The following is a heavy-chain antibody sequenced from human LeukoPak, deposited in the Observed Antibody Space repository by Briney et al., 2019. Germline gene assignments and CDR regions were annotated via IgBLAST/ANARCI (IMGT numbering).Heavy chain of an antibody. CDR3: ARVGQQLVVKPTKTDYYYYYMDV. Sequence: TSETLSLTCAVYGGSFSGYYWSWIRQPPGKGLEWIGEINHSGSTNYNPSLKSRVTISVDTSKNQFSLKLSSVTAADTAVYYCARVGQQLVVKPTKTDYYYYYMDVWGKGTTVTVSS. V-gene: IGHV4-34*01. J-gene: IGHJ6*03. CDR2: INHSGST. CDR1: GGSFSGYY. D-gene: IGHD6-13*01.